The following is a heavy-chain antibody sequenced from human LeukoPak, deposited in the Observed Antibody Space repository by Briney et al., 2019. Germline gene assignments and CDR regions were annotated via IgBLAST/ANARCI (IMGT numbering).Heavy chain of an antibody. CDR1: GFTFSSYG. V-gene: IGHV3-30*02. J-gene: IGHJ4*02. Sequence: GGSLRLSCAASGFTFSSYGMHWVRQAPGKGLEWVAFIRYDGSNKYYADSVKGRFTISRDNSKNTLYLQMNSLRAEDTAVYYCAKDRRGAATHYFDYWGQGTLVTVSS. D-gene: IGHD6-25*01. CDR2: IRYDGSNK. CDR3: AKDRRGAATHYFDY.